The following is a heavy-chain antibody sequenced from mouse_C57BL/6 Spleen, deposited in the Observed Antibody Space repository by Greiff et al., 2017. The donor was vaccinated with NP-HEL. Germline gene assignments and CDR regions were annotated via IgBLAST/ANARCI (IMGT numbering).Heavy chain of an antibody. D-gene: IGHD1-1*01. J-gene: IGHJ4*01. CDR3: ASQGTTVVAPYAMDY. V-gene: IGHV1-82*01. CDR1: GYAFSSSW. CDR2: IYPGDGDT. Sequence: VQLQQSGPELVKPGASVKISCKASGYAFSSSWMNWVKQRPGKGLEWIGRIYPGDGDTNYNGKFKGKATLTADKSSSTAYMQLSSLTSEDSAVYFCASQGTTVVAPYAMDYWGQGTSVTVSS.